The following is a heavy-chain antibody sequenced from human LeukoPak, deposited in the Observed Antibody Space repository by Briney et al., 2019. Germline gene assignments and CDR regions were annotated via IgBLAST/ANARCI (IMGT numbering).Heavy chain of an antibody. Sequence: GGSLRLSCAASGFTFSNAWMSWVRQAPGKGLEWVGRIKSKTDGGTTDYAAPVKGRFTISRDDSKNTLYLQMNSLKTEDTAVYYCTTESNLIVVVRDWFDPWGQGTLVTVSS. CDR2: IKSKTDGGTT. CDR3: TTESNLIVVVRDWFDP. J-gene: IGHJ5*02. CDR1: GFTFSNAW. D-gene: IGHD3-22*01. V-gene: IGHV3-15*01.